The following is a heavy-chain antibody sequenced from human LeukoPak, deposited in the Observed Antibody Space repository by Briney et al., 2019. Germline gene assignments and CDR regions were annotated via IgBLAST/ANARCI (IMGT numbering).Heavy chain of an antibody. D-gene: IGHD6-13*01. CDR3: ARVASLSSSWYYYYYYMDV. J-gene: IGHJ6*03. Sequence: GGSLRLSCAASGFTFSSYWMHWVRQAPGKGLVWASRINSDGSSTSYADSVKGRFTISRDNAKNTLYLQMNSLRAEDTAVYYCARVASLSSSWYYYYYYMDVWGKGTTVTVSS. CDR1: GFTFSSYW. V-gene: IGHV3-74*01. CDR2: INSDGSST.